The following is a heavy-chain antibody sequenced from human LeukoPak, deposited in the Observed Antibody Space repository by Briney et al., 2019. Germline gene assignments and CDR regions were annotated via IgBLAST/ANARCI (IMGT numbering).Heavy chain of an antibody. CDR2: INHSGST. CDR3: ARGRGYYARQPMDV. CDR1: GGTFSGYY. V-gene: IGHV4-34*01. J-gene: IGHJ6*03. D-gene: IGHD3-10*02. Sequence: PSETLSLTCAVYGGTFSGYYWSWIRQPPGKGLEWIGEINHSGSTNYNPSLKSRVTISVDTSKNQFSLKLSSVTAADTAVYYCARGRGYYARQPMDVWGKGTTVTVSS.